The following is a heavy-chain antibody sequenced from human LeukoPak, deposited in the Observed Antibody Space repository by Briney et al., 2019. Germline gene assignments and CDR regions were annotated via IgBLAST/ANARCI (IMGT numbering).Heavy chain of an antibody. V-gene: IGHV1-18*01. CDR2: ISAYNGNT. J-gene: IGHJ5*02. CDR1: GYTFTSYG. CDR3: ARVVSLKYLLHLRRPHWFDP. D-gene: IGHD2-2*01. Sequence: ASVKVSCKASGYTFTSYGISWVRQAPGQGLEWMGWISAYNGNTNYAQKLQGRVTMTTDTSTSTAYVELRSLRSDDTAVYYCARVVSLKYLLHLRRPHWFDPWGQGTLVTVSS.